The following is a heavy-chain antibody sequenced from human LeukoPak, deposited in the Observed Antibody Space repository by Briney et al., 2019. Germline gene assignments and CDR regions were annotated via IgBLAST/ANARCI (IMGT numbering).Heavy chain of an antibody. Sequence: GGPLRLSCAASGFTFSSYAMSWVRQAPGKGLEWVSAISGSGGSTYYADSVKGRFTISRDNSKNTLYLQMNSLRAEDTAVYYCAKDPLPYAQHRRHDYWGQGTLVTVSS. D-gene: IGHD2-2*01. CDR3: AKDPLPYAQHRRHDY. CDR2: ISGSGGST. V-gene: IGHV3-23*01. CDR1: GFTFSSYA. J-gene: IGHJ4*02.